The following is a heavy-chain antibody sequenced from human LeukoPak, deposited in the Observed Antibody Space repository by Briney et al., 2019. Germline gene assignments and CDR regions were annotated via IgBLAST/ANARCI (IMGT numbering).Heavy chain of an antibody. CDR2: IYYDGSDK. Sequence: GGSLRLSCAASGFTFSSYGMHWVRQAPGKGLEWVAIIYYDGSDKYYADSVKGRFTISRDNSKDTLYLQMNSLRAEDTAVYYCARQIAYYYDSSGYYTTDYWGQGTLVTVSS. V-gene: IGHV3-33*01. CDR1: GFTFSSYG. D-gene: IGHD3-22*01. CDR3: ARQIAYYYDSSGYYTTDY. J-gene: IGHJ4*02.